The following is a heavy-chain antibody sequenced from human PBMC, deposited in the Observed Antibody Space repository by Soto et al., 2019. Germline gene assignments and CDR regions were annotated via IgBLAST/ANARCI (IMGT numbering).Heavy chain of an antibody. CDR3: ARLDRIAADGTMDY. D-gene: IGHD6-13*01. V-gene: IGHV4-39*01. Sequence: PSETLSLTCTVSGGSISSSSYYWGWIRQPPGKGLEWIGSIYYSGSTYYNPSLKSRVTISVDTSKNQFSLKLSSVTAADTAVYYCARLDRIAADGTMDYGGQGPLVT. J-gene: IGHJ4*02. CDR2: IYYSGST. CDR1: GGSISSSSYY.